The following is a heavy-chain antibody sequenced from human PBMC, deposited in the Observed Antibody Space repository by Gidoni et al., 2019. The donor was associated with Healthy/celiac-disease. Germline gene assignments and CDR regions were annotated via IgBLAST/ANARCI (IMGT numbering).Heavy chain of an antibody. CDR3: TKSGYYYDSSGYYAPSDAFDI. CDR1: GFTFGAYA. Sequence: EVQLVESGGGLVQLGRSLRLSCTASGFTFGAYAMSWFRQAPGKGLEWVGFIRSKAYGGTTEYDASVKGRFTISRDDSKSIAYLQMNSLKTEDTAVYYCTKSGYYYDSSGYYAPSDAFDIWGQGTMVTVSS. V-gene: IGHV3-49*03. D-gene: IGHD3-22*01. CDR2: IRSKAYGGTT. J-gene: IGHJ3*02.